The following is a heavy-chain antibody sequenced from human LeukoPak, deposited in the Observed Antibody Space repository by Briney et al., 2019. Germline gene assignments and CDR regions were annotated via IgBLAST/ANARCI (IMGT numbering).Heavy chain of an antibody. CDR3: ARGRPVRTGNYGMDV. CDR1: GFTFSSYG. V-gene: IGHV3-33*01. D-gene: IGHD4-11*01. Sequence: GGSLRLSCAASGFTFSSYGMHWVRQAPGKGLEWVAVIWYDGSNKYYADSVKGRFTISRDKSKNTLYLQMNSLRAEDTAVYYCARGRPVRTGNYGMDVWGQGTTVTVSS. CDR2: IWYDGSNK. J-gene: IGHJ6*02.